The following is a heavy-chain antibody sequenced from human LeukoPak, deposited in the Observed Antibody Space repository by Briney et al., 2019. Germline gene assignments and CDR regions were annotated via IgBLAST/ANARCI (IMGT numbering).Heavy chain of an antibody. CDR1: GFTFSDYY. Sequence: GGSLRLSCAASGFTFSDYYMSWIRQAPGKGLEWVSYISSSGSTIYYADSMKGRFTISRDNAKNSLYLQMSSLRAEDTAVYYCATLYDFWSGYLDYWGQGTLVTVSS. J-gene: IGHJ4*02. V-gene: IGHV3-11*01. CDR3: ATLYDFWSGYLDY. D-gene: IGHD3-3*01. CDR2: ISSSGSTI.